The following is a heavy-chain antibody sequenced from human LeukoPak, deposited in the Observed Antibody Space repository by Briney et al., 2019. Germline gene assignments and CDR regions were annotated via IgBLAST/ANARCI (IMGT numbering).Heavy chain of an antibody. V-gene: IGHV3-66*01. D-gene: IGHD4-23*01. CDR3: ARDPGGNYFDY. Sequence: GGSLRLSCAASGFTVSSNYVSWVRQAPGKGLEWVSSIYRDGSTYYADSVKGRFTISRDNSKNTLNLQMNNLRVEDTAVYYCARDPGGNYFDYWGQGTLVTVSS. CDR2: IYRDGST. CDR1: GFTVSSNY. J-gene: IGHJ4*02.